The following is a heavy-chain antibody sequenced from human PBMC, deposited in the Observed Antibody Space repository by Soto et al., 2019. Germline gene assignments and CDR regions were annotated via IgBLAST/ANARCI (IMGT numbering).Heavy chain of an antibody. CDR2: IIPIFGTA. CDR3: ARSRSRWELLFLGDY. V-gene: IGHV1-69*12. D-gene: IGHD1-26*01. Sequence: QVQLVQSGAEVKKPGSSVKVSCKASGGTFSSYAISWVRQAPGQGLEWMGGIIPIFGTANYAQKFQGRVTINADESTSTAYMELSSLRSEDTAVYYCARSRSRWELLFLGDYWGQGTLVTVSS. J-gene: IGHJ4*02. CDR1: GGTFSSYA.